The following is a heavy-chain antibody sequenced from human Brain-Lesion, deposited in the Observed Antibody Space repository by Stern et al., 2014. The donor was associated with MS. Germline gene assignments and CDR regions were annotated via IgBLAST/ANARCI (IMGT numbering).Heavy chain of an antibody. J-gene: IGHJ6*02. D-gene: IGHD3-3*01. V-gene: IGHV1-2*02. CDR1: GYIFTGYY. Sequence: VQLVEYGAEVKKPGASVKVSCKTSGYIFTGYYIPLVRQAPGQGLEWMAWINPNTGGTKYAQKFQGRVTMSRDTSISTAYVELSSLTSDDTAVYYCARDQRGITIFGVVTDYYYLGMDVWGQGTTVTVSS. CDR3: ARDQRGITIFGVVTDYYYLGMDV. CDR2: INPNTGGT.